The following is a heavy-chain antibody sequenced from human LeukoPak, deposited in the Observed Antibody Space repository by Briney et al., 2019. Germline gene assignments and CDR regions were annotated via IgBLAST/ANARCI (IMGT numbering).Heavy chain of an antibody. CDR2: MYSGGST. D-gene: IGHD3-10*01. V-gene: IGHV3-66*01. J-gene: IGHJ4*02. CDR3: ARESPDYYGSGSSFDY. CDR1: GFTVSSNY. Sequence: GGSLRLSCAASGFTVSSNYMSWVRQAPGQGLEGGSVMYSGGSTYYADSVKGRFTISRDNSKNTLYLQMNSLRAEDTAVYYCARESPDYYGSGSSFDYWGQGTLVTVSS.